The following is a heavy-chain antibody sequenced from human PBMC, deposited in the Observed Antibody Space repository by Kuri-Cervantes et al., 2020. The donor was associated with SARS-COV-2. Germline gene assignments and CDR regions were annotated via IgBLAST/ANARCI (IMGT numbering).Heavy chain of an antibody. J-gene: IGHJ6*02. V-gene: IGHV3-73*01. CDR2: IRSKANSYAT. D-gene: IGHD3-10*01. Sequence: GESLKISCAASGFTFSGSAMHWVRQASGKGLEWVGRIRSKANSYATAYAASVKGRFTISRDNSKNTLYLQMNSLRAEDTAVYYCAKDSLLWFGETYYYYYGMDVWGQGTTVTVSS. CDR3: AKDSLLWFGETYYYYYGMDV. CDR1: GFTFSGSA.